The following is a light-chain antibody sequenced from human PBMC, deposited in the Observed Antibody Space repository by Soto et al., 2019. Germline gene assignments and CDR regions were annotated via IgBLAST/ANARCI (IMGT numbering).Light chain of an antibody. CDR3: AAWDDNLSGLYV. J-gene: IGLJ1*01. Sequence: QSVLTQSPSASGTPGQRVTISCSGSASTIGRNYVYWYQQLPGTAPKLLIYRNSQRPSGVPDRFSGSKSGTSASLAISGLRSEYEADYYCAAWDDNLSGLYVFGAGTKLTVL. CDR2: RNS. V-gene: IGLV1-47*01. CDR1: ASTIGRNY.